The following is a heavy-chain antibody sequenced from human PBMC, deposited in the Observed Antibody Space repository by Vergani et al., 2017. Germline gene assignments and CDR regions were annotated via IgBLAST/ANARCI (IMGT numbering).Heavy chain of an antibody. Sequence: QVQLQQWGAGLLKPSETLSLTCAVYGGSFSGYYWSWIRQPPGKGLEWIGEINHSGSTNYNPSLKSRVTISVDAAKNQLSLMLSSVTAADTAVYYCARGRRGGYCSGGSCYFWFDPWGQGTLVTVSS. CDR2: INHSGST. D-gene: IGHD2-15*01. V-gene: IGHV4-34*01. CDR1: GGSFSGYY. CDR3: ARGRRGGYCSGGSCYFWFDP. J-gene: IGHJ5*02.